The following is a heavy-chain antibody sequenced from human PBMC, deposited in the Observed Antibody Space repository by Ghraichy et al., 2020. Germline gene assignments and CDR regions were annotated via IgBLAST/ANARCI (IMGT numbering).Heavy chain of an antibody. CDR1: GFTFSSYG. Sequence: GGSLRLSCAASGFTFSSYGMNWVRQAPGKGLEWVAVIWYDGSNKYYADSVKGRFTISRDNSKNTLYLQMNSLRAEDTAVYYCARDLTTTYYYYYGMDVWGQGTMVTVSS. CDR2: IWYDGSNK. D-gene: IGHD1-26*01. J-gene: IGHJ6*02. V-gene: IGHV3-33*01. CDR3: ARDLTTTYYYYYGMDV.